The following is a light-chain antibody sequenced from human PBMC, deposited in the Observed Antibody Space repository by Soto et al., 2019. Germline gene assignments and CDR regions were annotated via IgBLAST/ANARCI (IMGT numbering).Light chain of an antibody. Sequence: DIQMTQSPSTLSATVGDRVTITCRASQSISSWLAWYQQTPGKAPKLLIYGASSLQSGVPSRFGGSGSGTDFTLTISSLQPEDFATYFCLQDYGYPWTFGQGTKVDIK. V-gene: IGKV1-5*01. CDR2: GAS. CDR3: LQDYGYPWT. J-gene: IGKJ1*01. CDR1: QSISSW.